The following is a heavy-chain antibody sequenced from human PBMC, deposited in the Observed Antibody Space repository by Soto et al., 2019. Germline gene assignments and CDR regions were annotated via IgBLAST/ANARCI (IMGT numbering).Heavy chain of an antibody. CDR3: ARGRVGATSPVNH. CDR1: GDSITSSSHY. J-gene: IGHJ5*02. D-gene: IGHD1-26*01. Sequence: PSETLSLTCTVSGDSITSSSHYWGWIRQPPGKGLECIANIYYDGNTYYNPSLKSRVAISLDTSKNQFSLKLNSVTAADTAVYYCARGRVGATSPVNHWGQGTLVTVSS. CDR2: IYYDGNT. V-gene: IGHV4-39*01.